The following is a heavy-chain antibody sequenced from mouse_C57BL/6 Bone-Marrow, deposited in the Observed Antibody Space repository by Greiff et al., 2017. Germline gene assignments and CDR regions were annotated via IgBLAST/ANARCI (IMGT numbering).Heavy chain of an antibody. Sequence: VQLKQSGPGLVQPSQSLSITCTVSGFSLTSYGVHWVRQSPGKGLEWLGVLWRGGSTDYNAAFMSRLSITKDNSKSQVFFKMNRLQADDTAIYYCAKMGNYGSSYPYWYFDVWGTGTTVTVSS. D-gene: IGHD1-1*01. CDR3: AKMGNYGSSYPYWYFDV. V-gene: IGHV2-5*01. CDR2: LWRGGST. CDR1: GFSLTSYG. J-gene: IGHJ1*03.